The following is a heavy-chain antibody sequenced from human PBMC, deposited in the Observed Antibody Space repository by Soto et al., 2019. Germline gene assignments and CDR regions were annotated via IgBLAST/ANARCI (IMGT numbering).Heavy chain of an antibody. Sequence: LKISCKGSGYSFTSYWISWVRQMPGKVLEWIGRIDPSDSYTNYSPSFQGHVTISADKSISTAYLQWSSLKASDTAMYYCARYPSITIVRGSMEVLGQGTTVNVSS. CDR3: ARYPSITIVRGSMEV. CDR2: IDPSDSYT. D-gene: IGHD3-10*01. J-gene: IGHJ6*01. V-gene: IGHV5-10-1*01. CDR1: GYSFTSYW.